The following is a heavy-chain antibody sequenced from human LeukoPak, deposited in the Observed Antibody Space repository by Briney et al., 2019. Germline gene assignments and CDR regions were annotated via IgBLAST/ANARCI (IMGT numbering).Heavy chain of an antibody. CDR1: GFTFGDYA. CDR2: IRSKAYGGTT. Sequence: GGSLRLSCTASGFTFGDYAMSWVRQAPGKGLEWVGFIRSKAYGGTTEYAASVKGRFTISRDDSKSIAYLQMNSLKTEDTAVYYCSRLELRYYFDYWGQGTLVTVSS. CDR3: SRLELRYYFDY. D-gene: IGHD1-7*01. J-gene: IGHJ4*02. V-gene: IGHV3-49*04.